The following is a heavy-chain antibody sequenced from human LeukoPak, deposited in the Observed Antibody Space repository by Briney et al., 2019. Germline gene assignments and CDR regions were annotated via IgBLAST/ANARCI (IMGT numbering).Heavy chain of an antibody. J-gene: IGHJ4*02. CDR1: GVTFSSAA. CDR2: ITGSDEST. Sequence: GGSLRLSCAASGVTFSSAAMTWVRQAPGKGLEWVSTITGSDESTHYTDSVKGRFTISRDYSKSTLHLQMNSLRVEDTAIYYCAKGPLLGSGYHPDYWGQGTLVTVSS. CDR3: AKGPLLGSGYHPDY. V-gene: IGHV3-23*01. D-gene: IGHD3-22*01.